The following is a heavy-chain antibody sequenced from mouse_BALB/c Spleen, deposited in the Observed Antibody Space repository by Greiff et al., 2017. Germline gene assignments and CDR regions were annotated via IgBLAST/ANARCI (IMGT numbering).Heavy chain of an antibody. Sequence: DVMLVESGGGLVKPGGSLKLSCAPSGFAFSSYDMSWVRQTPEKRLEWVAYISSGGGSTYYPDTVKGRFTISRDNAKNTLYLQMSSLKSEDTAMYYCARQTGTRGYFDYWGQGTTLTVSS. CDR2: ISSGGGST. V-gene: IGHV5-12-1*01. D-gene: IGHD4-1*01. CDR3: ARQTGTRGYFDY. J-gene: IGHJ2*01. CDR1: GFAFSSYD.